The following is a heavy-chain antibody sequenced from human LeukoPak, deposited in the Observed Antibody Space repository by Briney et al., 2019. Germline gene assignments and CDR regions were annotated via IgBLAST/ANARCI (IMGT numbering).Heavy chain of an antibody. Sequence: SETLSLTCAVYGGSFSGYYWSWIRQPPGKGLEWIGEINHSGSTNYNPSLKSRVTISVDTSKNQFSLKLSSVTAADTAVYYCARAKGYYDSSGYYYALSGAFFDYWGQGTLVTVSS. CDR1: GGSFSGYY. D-gene: IGHD3-22*01. CDR3: ARAKGYYDSSGYYYALSGAFFDY. V-gene: IGHV4-34*01. J-gene: IGHJ4*02. CDR2: INHSGST.